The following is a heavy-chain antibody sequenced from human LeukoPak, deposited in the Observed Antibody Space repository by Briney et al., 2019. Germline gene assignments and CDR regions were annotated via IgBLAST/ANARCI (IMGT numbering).Heavy chain of an antibody. Sequence: SQTLSLTCAISGDSVSSNSAAWNWIRQSPSRGLEWLGRTFYRSKWYNDYAVSVKSRITINPDTSKNQFSLQLNSVTPEDTAVYYCARGSINWNRVLFDYWGQGTLVTISS. CDR2: TFYRSKWYN. D-gene: IGHD1-1*01. V-gene: IGHV6-1*01. CDR3: ARGSINWNRVLFDY. CDR1: GDSVSSNSAA. J-gene: IGHJ4*02.